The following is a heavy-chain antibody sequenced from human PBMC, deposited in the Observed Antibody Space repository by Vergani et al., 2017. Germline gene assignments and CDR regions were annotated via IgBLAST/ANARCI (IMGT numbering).Heavy chain of an antibody. D-gene: IGHD5-12*01. Sequence: QVQLEESGGGVVKPGRSLRLSCAGSGFTLSSHAMHWVRQAPGKGLEWVAFIWYDGSNEYYADSVKGRFTISRDNSKNTLYLQMNSLRAEDTAVYYCAKALYSGYESGYDGMDVWGQGP. CDR3: AKALYSGYESGYDGMDV. V-gene: IGHV3-30*02. CDR1: GFTLSSHA. J-gene: IGHJ6*02. CDR2: IWYDGSNE.